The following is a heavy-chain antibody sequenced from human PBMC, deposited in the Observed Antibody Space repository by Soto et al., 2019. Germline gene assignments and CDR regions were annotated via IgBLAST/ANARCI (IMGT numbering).Heavy chain of an antibody. CDR3: AKLSSPLNDTAAAGIDN. Sequence: PGGSLRLSCAASGFTFSSYAMSWVRQAPGKGLEWVSAISRSGGSTYYADSVKGRFTISRDNSKNTLYLQMNSLRAEDTAVYYCAKLSSPLNDTAAAGIDNRGQEDPVPVSS. V-gene: IGHV3-23*01. D-gene: IGHD3-22*01. CDR2: ISRSGGST. J-gene: IGHJ4*02. CDR1: GFTFSSYA.